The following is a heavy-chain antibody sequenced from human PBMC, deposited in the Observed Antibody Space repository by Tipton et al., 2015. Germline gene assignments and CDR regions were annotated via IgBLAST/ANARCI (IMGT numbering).Heavy chain of an antibody. V-gene: IGHV4-39*07. D-gene: IGHD3-22*01. Sequence: TLSLTCSVSGVSISSRGYYWGWIRQPPGKGLEWIGTIYSNGYTFYNPSLKSRVTMSVDTSKNQFSLHLSSVTAADTAVYYCAREVWYNDSTGYDYWGQGTLVTVSS. CDR2: IYSNGYT. CDR1: GVSISSRGYY. CDR3: AREVWYNDSTGYDY. J-gene: IGHJ4*02.